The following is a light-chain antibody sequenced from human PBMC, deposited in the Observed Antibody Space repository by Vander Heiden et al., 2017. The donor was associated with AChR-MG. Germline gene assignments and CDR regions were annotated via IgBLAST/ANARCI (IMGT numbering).Light chain of an antibody. Sequence: EIVLTQSPATLSLSPGERATLSCRASQSVSSYLAWYQQKPGQAPRLLIYDASNRATGIQARFSGSGYGTDFTLTISSLEPEDFAVYYCQQRSNGPPTYTFGQRTKLEIK. CDR1: QSVSSY. J-gene: IGKJ2*01. CDR2: DAS. CDR3: QQRSNGPPTYT. V-gene: IGKV3-11*01.